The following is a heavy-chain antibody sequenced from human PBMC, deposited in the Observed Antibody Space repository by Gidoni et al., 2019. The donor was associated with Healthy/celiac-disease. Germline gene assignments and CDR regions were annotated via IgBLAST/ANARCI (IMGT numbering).Heavy chain of an antibody. CDR1: GGSISSYY. CDR3: ARGSLDDYVWGSYNYDY. D-gene: IGHD3-16*01. CDR2: IYYSGST. Sequence: QVQLQESGPGLVKPSETLSLTCTVSGGSISSYYWSWIRQPPGKGLEWIGYIYYSGSTKYNPSFKSRVTISVDTSKNQFSLKLSSVTAADTAVYYCARGSLDDYVWGSYNYDYWGQGTLVTVSS. V-gene: IGHV4-59*01. J-gene: IGHJ4*02.